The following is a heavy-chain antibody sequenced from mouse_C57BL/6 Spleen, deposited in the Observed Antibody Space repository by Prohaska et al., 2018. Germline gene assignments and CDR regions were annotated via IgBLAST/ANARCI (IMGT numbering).Heavy chain of an antibody. CDR2: INPNNGGT. D-gene: IGHD1-1*01. J-gene: IGHJ2*01. CDR3: ASHITTAFDY. Sequence: VKQSHGKSLEWIGDINPNNGGTSYNQKFKGKATLTVDKSSSTAYMELRSLTSEDSAVYYCASHITTAFDYWGQGTTLTVSS. V-gene: IGHV1-26*01.